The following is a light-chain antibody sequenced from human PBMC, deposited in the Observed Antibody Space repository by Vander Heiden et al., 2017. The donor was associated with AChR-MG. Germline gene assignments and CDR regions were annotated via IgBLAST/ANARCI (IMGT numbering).Light chain of an antibody. Sequence: YELTQPPSVSVSPGQTASITCPGDKLGDKYACWYQQKPGQSPVLVIYQDTKRPSGIPERFSGSNSGNTATLTISGTQAMDEADYYCQAWDSSNVVFGGGTKLTVL. J-gene: IGLJ2*01. CDR2: QDT. CDR1: KLGDKY. CDR3: QAWDSSNVV. V-gene: IGLV3-1*01.